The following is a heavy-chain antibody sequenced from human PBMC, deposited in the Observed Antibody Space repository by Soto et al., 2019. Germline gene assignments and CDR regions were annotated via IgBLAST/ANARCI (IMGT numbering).Heavy chain of an antibody. CDR1: GFTFSSYW. D-gene: IGHD1-1*01. J-gene: IGHJ4*02. CDR3: ARAPGGTGIVDY. V-gene: IGHV3-74*01. CDR2: INSEGTTT. Sequence: HPGGSLRLSCAASGFTFSSYWMQWVRQAPGKELVWVSRINSEGTTTFYADSVKGRFTISRDNAKNTLYLQMNSLRAEDTAVYYCARAPGGTGIVDYWGQGTLVTVSS.